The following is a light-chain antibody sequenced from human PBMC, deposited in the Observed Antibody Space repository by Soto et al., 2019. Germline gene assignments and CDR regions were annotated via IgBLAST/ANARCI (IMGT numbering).Light chain of an antibody. CDR3: FLFTATSTHV. CDR1: SSDIGAYDY. CDR2: EVN. J-gene: IGLJ1*01. Sequence: QSALTQPASLSGSPGQSITISCTGTSSDIGAYDYVSWFQQHPGKAPKLMISEVNNRPSGVSNRFSGSKSGNTAYLTISGVQVGDESEYFCFLFTATSTHVFVNGTKVTVL. V-gene: IGLV2-14*01.